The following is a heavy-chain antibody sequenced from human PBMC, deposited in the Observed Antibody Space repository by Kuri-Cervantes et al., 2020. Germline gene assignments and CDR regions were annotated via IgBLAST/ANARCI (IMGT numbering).Heavy chain of an antibody. J-gene: IGHJ4*02. D-gene: IGHD1-1*01. CDR2: INPNGGST. Sequence: ASVKVSCKASGYTFTSYYMHWVRQAPGQGLERMGIINPNGGSTSYAQKFQGRVIMTRDTSTSTVYMELSSLRCEETVGYYWARGGNGGDYWGQGTLVTVSS. CDR3: ARGGNGGDY. V-gene: IGHV1-46*01. CDR1: GYTFTSYY.